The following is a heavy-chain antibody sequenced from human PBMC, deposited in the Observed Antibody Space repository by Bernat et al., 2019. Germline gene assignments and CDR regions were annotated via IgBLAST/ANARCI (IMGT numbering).Heavy chain of an antibody. D-gene: IGHD2-2*02. Sequence: EVQLVESGGGLLQPGGSLRLSCAASGFTFSSYSMNWVRQAPGKGLEWVSYITSSSSTIYYAECVKGRFTISRENAKNSLYLQMNSLRDEDTAVYYCARGCSSTSCHSFQHWGQGTLVTVSS. V-gene: IGHV3-48*02. CDR1: GFTFSSYS. CDR3: ARGCSSTSCHSFQH. J-gene: IGHJ1*01. CDR2: ITSSSSTI.